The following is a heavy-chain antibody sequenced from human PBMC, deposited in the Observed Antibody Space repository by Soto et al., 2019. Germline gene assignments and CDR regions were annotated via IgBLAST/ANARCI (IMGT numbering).Heavy chain of an antibody. CDR3: ARGLTHHYYYYMDV. Sequence: QVQLVQSGAEVKKPGASVKVSCKASGYTFTSYDINWVRQATGQGLEWMGWMNPNSGNTGYAQKFQGRVTMTRNTTLSTADMELSSLRSEDTAVYYCARGLTHHYYYYMDVWGKGTTVTVSS. CDR2: MNPNSGNT. D-gene: IGHD2-15*01. J-gene: IGHJ6*03. V-gene: IGHV1-8*01. CDR1: GYTFTSYD.